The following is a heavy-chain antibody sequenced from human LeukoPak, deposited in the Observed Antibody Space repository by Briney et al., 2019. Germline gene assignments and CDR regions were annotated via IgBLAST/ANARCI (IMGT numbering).Heavy chain of an antibody. V-gene: IGHV3-30*04. D-gene: IGHD5-24*01. J-gene: IGHJ4*02. CDR1: GFTFSSYA. CDR2: ISYDGSNK. Sequence: GGSLRLSCAASGFTFSSYAMLWVRQAPGKGLEWVAVISYDGSNKYYADSVKGRFTISRDNSKNTLYLQMNSLRAEDTAVYYCARDAGGYNGLGYYFDYWGQGTLVTVSS. CDR3: ARDAGGYNGLGYYFDY.